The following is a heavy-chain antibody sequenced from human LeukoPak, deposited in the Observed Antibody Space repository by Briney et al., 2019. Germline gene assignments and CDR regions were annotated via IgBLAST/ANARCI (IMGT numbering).Heavy chain of an antibody. J-gene: IGHJ6*02. V-gene: IGHV4-39*02. CDR3: AREMGVVTAHGIDV. Sequence: EPSETLSLTCIVSGGSISSISSNNYHWGWIRQPPGKGLEWIGSIYYSGSTYYNPSLKSRVTISVDTSKNQFSLKLSSVTAADTAPYYCAREMGVVTAHGIDVWGQGTTVTVSS. D-gene: IGHD4-23*01. CDR2: IYYSGST. CDR1: GGSISSISSNNYH.